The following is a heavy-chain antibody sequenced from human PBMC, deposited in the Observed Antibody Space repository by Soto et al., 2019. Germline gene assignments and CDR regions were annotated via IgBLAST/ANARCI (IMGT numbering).Heavy chain of an antibody. J-gene: IGHJ4*02. CDR3: ARGGGSSWYWGMFSLDY. Sequence: QVQLVQSRAEVKKPGASVKVSCKASGYTFTSYGISWVRQAPGQGLEWMGWISAYNGNTNYAQKLQGRVTMTTDTSXSXXYMELRSLRSDDTAVYYCARGGGSSWYWGMFSLDYWGQGTLVTVSS. V-gene: IGHV1-18*01. CDR1: GYTFTSYG. CDR2: ISAYNGNT. D-gene: IGHD6-13*01.